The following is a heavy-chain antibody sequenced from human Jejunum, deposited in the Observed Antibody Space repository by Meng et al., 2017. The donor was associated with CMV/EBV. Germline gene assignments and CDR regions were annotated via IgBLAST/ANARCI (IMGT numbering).Heavy chain of an antibody. CDR3: TRDREDFYGSNLLDF. D-gene: IGHD3-10*01. Sequence: SGFTFYTYHMNWVRQPPGKGLEWVSSISRSSDNIFYADSVKGRFTVSRDNARNSLHLQMNSLRAEDTAVYYCTRDREDFYGSNLLDFWGQGALVTVSS. CDR1: GFTFYTYH. V-gene: IGHV3-21*01. CDR2: ISRSSDNI. J-gene: IGHJ4*02.